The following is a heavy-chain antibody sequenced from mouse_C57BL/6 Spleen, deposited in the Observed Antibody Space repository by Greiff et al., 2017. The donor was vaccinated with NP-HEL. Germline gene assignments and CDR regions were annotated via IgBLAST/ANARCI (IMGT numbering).Heavy chain of an antibody. V-gene: IGHV1-50*01. CDR3: ARGDSTVDY. J-gene: IGHJ2*01. CDR1: GYTFTSYW. Sequence: VQLQQSGAELVKPGASVKLSCKASGYTFTSYWMQWVKQRPGQGLEWIGEIDPSDSYTNYNQKFKGKATLTVDTSSSTAYMQLSSLTSEDSAVYYCARGDSTVDYWGQGTTLTVSS. CDR2: IDPSDSYT.